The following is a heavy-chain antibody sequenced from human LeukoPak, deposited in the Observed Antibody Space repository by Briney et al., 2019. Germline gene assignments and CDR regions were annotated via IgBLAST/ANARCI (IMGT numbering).Heavy chain of an antibody. CDR2: IYHSGST. V-gene: IGHV4-30-2*01. CDR3: ARSVMDYYDSSGYYAD. J-gene: IGHJ4*02. Sequence: SQTLSLTCAVSGGSISSGGYSWSWIRQPPGKGLEWIGYIYHSGSTYYNPSLKSRVTISVDRSKNQFSLKLSSVTAADTAVYYCARSVMDYYDSSGYYADWGQGTLVTVSS. CDR1: GGSISSGGYS. D-gene: IGHD3-22*01.